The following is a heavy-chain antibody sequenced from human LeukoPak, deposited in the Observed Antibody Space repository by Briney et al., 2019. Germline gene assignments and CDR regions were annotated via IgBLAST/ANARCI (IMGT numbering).Heavy chain of an antibody. CDR3: ARGNVAAAMLDY. V-gene: IGHV4-30-4*01. Sequence: SETLSLTCTVSGGSISSGDYYWSWIRQPPGKGLEWIGYIYYSGSTYYNPSLKSRVTISVDTSKNQFSLKLSSVTAADTAVYYCARGNVAAAMLDYWGQGTLVTVSS. D-gene: IGHD6-13*01. CDR1: GGSISSGDYY. CDR2: IYYSGST. J-gene: IGHJ4*02.